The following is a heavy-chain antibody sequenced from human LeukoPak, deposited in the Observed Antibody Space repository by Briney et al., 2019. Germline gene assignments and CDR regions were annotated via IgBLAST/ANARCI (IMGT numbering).Heavy chain of an antibody. D-gene: IGHD2-15*01. J-gene: IGHJ4*02. Sequence: GGSLRLSCAASGFTFSSYSMNWVRQAPGKGLEWVSSISSSSSYIYYADSVKGRFTISRDNAKNSLYLQMNSLRAEDTAVYYCASRFAFRWLLGRASDYWGQGTLVTVSS. V-gene: IGHV3-21*01. CDR3: ASRFAFRWLLGRASDY. CDR1: GFTFSSYS. CDR2: ISSSSSYI.